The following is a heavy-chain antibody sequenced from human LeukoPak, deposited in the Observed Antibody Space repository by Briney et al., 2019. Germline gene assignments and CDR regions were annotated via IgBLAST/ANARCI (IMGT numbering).Heavy chain of an antibody. CDR3: ARESDSDYYDSSGYYYVPSNPEYFQH. V-gene: IGHV1-69*06. J-gene: IGHJ1*01. Sequence: GASVKVSCKASGGTFSSYAISWVRQAPGQGLEWMGGIIPIFGTANYAQKFQGRVTITADKSTSTAYMELSSLRSEDTAVYYCARESDSDYYDSSGYYYVPSNPEYFQHWGQGTLVTVSS. CDR2: IIPIFGTA. D-gene: IGHD3-22*01. CDR1: GGTFSSYA.